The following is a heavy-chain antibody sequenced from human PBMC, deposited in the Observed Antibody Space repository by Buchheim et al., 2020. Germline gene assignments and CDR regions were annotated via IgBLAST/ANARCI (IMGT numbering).Heavy chain of an antibody. CDR1: GGSISGSRFY. Sequence: QLQLQESGPGLVKSSETLSLTCSVSGGSISGSRFYWDWIRQPPGKGLEWIGTIYEGVGTYYNPSLKSRVAISADTSKTLFSLKLASVTAADTAVYYCARGVYWGQGTL. CDR2: IYEGVGT. CDR3: ARGVY. J-gene: IGHJ4*02. V-gene: IGHV4-39*01.